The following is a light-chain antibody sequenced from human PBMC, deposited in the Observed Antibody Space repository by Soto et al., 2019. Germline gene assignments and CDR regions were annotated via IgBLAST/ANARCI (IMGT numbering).Light chain of an antibody. CDR1: SSDVGGYNY. V-gene: IGLV2-14*01. J-gene: IGLJ2*01. CDR3: NSYTSSSTLV. CDR2: DVS. Sequence: QSALTQPASVSGSPGQSITISCTGTSSDVGGYNYVSWYQQHPGKAPKLLIYDVSIRPSGVSHRFSGSKSGNTASLTISGLQAEDEADYYCNSYTSSSTLVFGGGTKVTV.